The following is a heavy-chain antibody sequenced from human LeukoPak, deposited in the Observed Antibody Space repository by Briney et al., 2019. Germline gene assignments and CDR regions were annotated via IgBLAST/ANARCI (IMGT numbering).Heavy chain of an antibody. V-gene: IGHV1-69*05. Sequence: GASVKVSCKASGYTFTSYYMHWVRQAPGQGLEWTGRIIPIFGTANYAQKFQGRVTITTDESTSTAYVELSSLRSEDRAVYYCAGAEQWLGPFDYWGQGTLVTVSS. CDR3: AGAEQWLGPFDY. CDR1: GYTFTSYY. D-gene: IGHD6-19*01. J-gene: IGHJ4*02. CDR2: IIPIFGTA.